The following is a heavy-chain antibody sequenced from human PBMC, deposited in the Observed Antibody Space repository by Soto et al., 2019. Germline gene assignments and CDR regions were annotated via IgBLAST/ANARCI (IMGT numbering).Heavy chain of an antibody. CDR2: IKSKTDGGTT. V-gene: IGHV3-15*07. D-gene: IGHD3-3*01. Sequence: EVQLVESGGGLVKPGGSLRLSCAASGFTFSNAWMNWVRQAPGKGLEWVGRIKSKTDGGTTDYAAPVKGRFTISRDDSKNTLYLLMNSLKTEYTAVYYYTTEQYDFWSGYYTGGYWGQGTLVTVSS. CDR3: TTEQYDFWSGYYTGGY. CDR1: GFTFSNAW. J-gene: IGHJ4*02.